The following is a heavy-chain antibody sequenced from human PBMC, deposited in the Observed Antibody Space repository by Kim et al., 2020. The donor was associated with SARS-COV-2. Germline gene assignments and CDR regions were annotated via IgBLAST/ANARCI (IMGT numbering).Heavy chain of an antibody. CDR2: FDPEDGET. D-gene: IGHD3-3*01. Sequence: ASVKVSCKVSGYTLTELSMHWVRQAPGKGLEWMGGFDPEDGETIYAQKFQGRVTMTEDTSTDTAYMELSSLRSEDTAVYYCATSITIFGWFDPWGQGTLVTVSS. CDR1: GYTLTELS. CDR3: ATSITIFGWFDP. V-gene: IGHV1-24*01. J-gene: IGHJ5*02.